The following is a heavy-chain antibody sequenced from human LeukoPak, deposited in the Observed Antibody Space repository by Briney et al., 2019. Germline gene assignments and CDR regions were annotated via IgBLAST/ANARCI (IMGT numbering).Heavy chain of an antibody. V-gene: IGHV4-39*01. J-gene: IGHJ4*02. CDR1: GGSISSSSYY. CDR2: IYYSGST. Sequence: SETQSLTCTVSGGSISSSSYYWGWIRQPPGKGLEWIGSIYYSGSTYYDPSLKSRVTISADTSKNQFSLKLSSVTAADTAVYYCARQRGYYDSSGYYPDYWGQGTLVTVSS. CDR3: ARQRGYYDSSGYYPDY. D-gene: IGHD3-22*01.